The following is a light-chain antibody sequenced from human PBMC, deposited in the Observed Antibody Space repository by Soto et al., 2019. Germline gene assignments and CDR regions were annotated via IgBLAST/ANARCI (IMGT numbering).Light chain of an antibody. V-gene: IGLV2-8*01. CDR1: SSDIGSYNY. J-gene: IGLJ2*01. CDR3: TSYAGYNNPVV. Sequence: QSALTQPPSASGSPGQSVTISCTGTSSDIGSYNYVSWYQQHPDKAPKLMIYEVNKRPSRVPDRFSGSKSGNTASLTVSGLQAEDEADYYCTSYAGYNNPVVFGGGTKLTVL. CDR2: EVN.